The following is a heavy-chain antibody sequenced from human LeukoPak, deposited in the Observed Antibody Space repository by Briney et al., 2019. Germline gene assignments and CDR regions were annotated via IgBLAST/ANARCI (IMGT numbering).Heavy chain of an antibody. Sequence: ASVKVSCKASGYTFTSYYMHWVRQAPGQGLEWMGIINPSGGSTSYAQKFQGRVTMTRDTSTSTVYMELSSLRSEDTAVYYCARGGRYDNSSLLDAFDMWGQGTMVTVSS. CDR2: INPSGGST. CDR3: ARGGRYDNSSLLDAFDM. CDR1: GYTFTSYY. D-gene: IGHD3-22*01. J-gene: IGHJ3*02. V-gene: IGHV1-46*01.